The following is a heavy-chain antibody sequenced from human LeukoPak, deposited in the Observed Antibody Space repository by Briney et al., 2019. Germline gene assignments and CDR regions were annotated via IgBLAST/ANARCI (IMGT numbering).Heavy chain of an antibody. CDR3: ARLAIFGVVITYNWFDP. CDR2: INHSGST. Sequence: SETLTLTCAVYGGSFSGYYWSWIRQPPGKGLEWIGEINHSGSTNYNPSLKSRVTISVDTSKNQFSLKLSSVTAADTAVYYCARLAIFGVVITYNWFDPWGQGTLVTVSS. D-gene: IGHD3-3*01. V-gene: IGHV4-34*01. J-gene: IGHJ5*02. CDR1: GGSFSGYY.